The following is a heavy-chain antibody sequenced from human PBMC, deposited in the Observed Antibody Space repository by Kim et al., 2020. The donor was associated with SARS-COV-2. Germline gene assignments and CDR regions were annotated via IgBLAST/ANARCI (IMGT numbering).Heavy chain of an antibody. CDR2: IRSKAYGGTT. CDR1: GFTFGDYA. CDR3: TRVHYYYDSSGPTDFDC. V-gene: IGHV3-49*04. J-gene: IGHJ4*02. D-gene: IGHD3-22*01. Sequence: GGSLRLSCTASGFTFGDYAMSWVRQAPGKGLEWVGFIRSKAYGGTTEYAASVKGRFTISRDDSKSIAYLQMNSLKTEDTAVYYCTRVHYYYDSSGPTDFDCWGQGTLVTVSS.